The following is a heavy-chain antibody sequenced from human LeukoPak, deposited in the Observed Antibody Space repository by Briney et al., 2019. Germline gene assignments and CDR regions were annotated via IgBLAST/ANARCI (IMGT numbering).Heavy chain of an antibody. Sequence: GGSLRLSCAGSGFGYIFSTYSMTWVRQAPGKGLEWVSSISSTSSYIYYADSVKGRFTISRDNAKNSLYLQMNSLRADDTAVYFCGGGGHICQYYIDVWGEGTTVTVSS. D-gene: IGHD3-16*01. CDR1: GFGYIFSTYS. CDR3: GGGGHICQYYIDV. CDR2: ISSTSSYI. V-gene: IGHV3-21*04. J-gene: IGHJ6*03.